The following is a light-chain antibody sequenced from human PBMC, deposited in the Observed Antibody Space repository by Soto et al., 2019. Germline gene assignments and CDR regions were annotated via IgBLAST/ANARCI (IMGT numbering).Light chain of an antibody. J-gene: IGLJ1*01. V-gene: IGLV1-40*01. CDR2: GDN. CDR3: QSYDISLHNYV. Sequence: QSVLTHPPSVSGAPGQRVSISFTGSTSNIGAPYDVHWYQHLPGTAPKLLIYGDNNRPSGVPDRFSGSKSGTSASLAITRLQAEDEADYYCQSYDISLHNYVFGTGTKVTVL. CDR1: TSNIGAPYD.